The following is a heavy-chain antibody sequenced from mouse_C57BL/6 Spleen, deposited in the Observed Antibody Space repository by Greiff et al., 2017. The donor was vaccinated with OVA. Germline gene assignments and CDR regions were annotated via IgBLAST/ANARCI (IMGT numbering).Heavy chain of an antibody. CDR2: IDPNGGGT. J-gene: IGHJ3*01. CDR3: ADGYWFAY. V-gene: IGHV1-72*01. CDR1: GYTFTSYW. D-gene: IGHD2-3*01. Sequence: QVQLKQPGAELVKPGASVKLSCKASGYTFTSYWMHWVKQRPGRGLEWIGRIDPNGGGTKYNEKFKGKATLTVDKPSSTAYMQLSSLTSEDSAGYDGADGYWFAYWGQGTLVTVSA.